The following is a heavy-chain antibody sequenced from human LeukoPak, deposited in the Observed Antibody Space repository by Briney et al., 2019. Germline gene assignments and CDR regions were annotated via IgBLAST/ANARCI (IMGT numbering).Heavy chain of an antibody. D-gene: IGHD2-15*01. Sequence: GGSLRLSCAASGFTFSSYAMSWVRQAPGKGPERVSGISGSGGSTHYADSVKGRFTISRDNSKNTLYLQMNSLRAEDTAVYYCAKDLAGFPFCSDYWGQGTLVTVSS. CDR1: GFTFSSYA. CDR2: ISGSGGST. V-gene: IGHV3-23*01. J-gene: IGHJ4*02. CDR3: AKDLAGFPFCSDY.